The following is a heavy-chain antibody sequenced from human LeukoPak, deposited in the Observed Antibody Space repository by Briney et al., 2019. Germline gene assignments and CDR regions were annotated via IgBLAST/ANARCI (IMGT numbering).Heavy chain of an antibody. Sequence: ASVKASCKTSGYTFTGYYIHCVRQAPGQGLEWMGWINPNSGDTNYAQKFRGRVTMTRDTSLSTAYMEVSRLISDDTAVYYCARSSSHDYWGQGTLVTVSS. CDR2: INPNSGDT. CDR3: ARSSSHDY. J-gene: IGHJ4*02. D-gene: IGHD2-2*01. CDR1: GYTFTGYY. V-gene: IGHV1-2*02.